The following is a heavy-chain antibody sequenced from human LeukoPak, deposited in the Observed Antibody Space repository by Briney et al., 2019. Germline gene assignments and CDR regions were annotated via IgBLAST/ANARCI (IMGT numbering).Heavy chain of an antibody. D-gene: IGHD6-13*01. V-gene: IGHV4-34*01. J-gene: IGHJ4*02. Sequence: PSETLSLTCDVYGGSFSGYYWSWIRQPPEKGLEWIGVINHSGSTNYNPSLKSRVTISVDTSKNQFSLKLSSVTAADTAVYYCARGVVAAAGRTFDFWGQGTLVTVSS. CDR1: GGSFSGYY. CDR2: INHSGST. CDR3: ARGVVAAAGRTFDF.